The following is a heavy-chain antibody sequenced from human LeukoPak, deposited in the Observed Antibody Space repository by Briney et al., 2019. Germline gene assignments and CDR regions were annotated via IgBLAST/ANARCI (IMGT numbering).Heavy chain of an antibody. CDR3: ARLMVYYFDY. CDR2: IIPIFGTA. D-gene: IGHD3-10*01. Sequence: SVKVSCKASGGTYSSYAISWVRQAPGQGLEWMGGIIPIFGTANYAQKFQGRVTITADKSTSTAYMELSSLRSEDTAVYYCARLMVYYFDYWGQGTLVTVSS. J-gene: IGHJ4*02. V-gene: IGHV1-69*06. CDR1: GGTYSSYA.